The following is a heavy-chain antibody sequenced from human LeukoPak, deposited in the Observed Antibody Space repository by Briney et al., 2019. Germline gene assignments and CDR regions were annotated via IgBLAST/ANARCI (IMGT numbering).Heavy chain of an antibody. CDR3: ARAGIPLHFGANFDY. D-gene: IGHD4/OR15-4a*01. Sequence: SETLSLTCTVSGGPISGYDWSWIRQPPGKGLEWIGYISNRGTTSYNPSLKSRVTISVDMSKNQFSLKLTSVTAADTADYCCARAGIPLHFGANFDYWGRGTLVTVSS. CDR1: GGPISGYD. J-gene: IGHJ4*02. V-gene: IGHV4-59*12. CDR2: ISNRGTT.